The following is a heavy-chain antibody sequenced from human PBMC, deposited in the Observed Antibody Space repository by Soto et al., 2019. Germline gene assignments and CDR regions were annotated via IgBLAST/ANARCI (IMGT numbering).Heavy chain of an antibody. CDR3: ANAMVRGVDENWFDP. V-gene: IGHV1-3*01. D-gene: IGHD3-10*01. J-gene: IGHJ5*02. CDR2: INAGNGNT. Sequence: ASVKVSCKASGYTFTSYAMHWVRQAPGQRLEWMGWINAGNGNTKYSQKFQGRVTITRDTSASTAYMELSSLRSEDTAVYYCANAMVRGVDENWFDPWGQGTLVTVSS. CDR1: GYTFTSYA.